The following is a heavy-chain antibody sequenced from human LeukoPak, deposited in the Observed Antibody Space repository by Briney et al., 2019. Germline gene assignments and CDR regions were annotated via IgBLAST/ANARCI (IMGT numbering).Heavy chain of an antibody. CDR1: GYTFTGYY. D-gene: IGHD2-15*01. V-gene: IGHV1-2*02. Sequence: ASVKLSCKASGYTFTGYYMHWVRQAPGQGLEWMGWINPNSGGTKYAQKFQGRVTMTSDASISTAYMELSSLRSDDMAVYYCASRPDQHLLYYFDYWGQGALVTVSS. CDR2: INPNSGGT. J-gene: IGHJ4*02. CDR3: ASRPDQHLLYYFDY.